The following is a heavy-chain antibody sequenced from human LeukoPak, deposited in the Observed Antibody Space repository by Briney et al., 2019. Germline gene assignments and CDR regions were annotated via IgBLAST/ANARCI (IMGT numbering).Heavy chain of an antibody. CDR1: GFTVSSNY. V-gene: IGHV3-66*01. Sequence: GGSLRLSCAASGFTVSSNYMSWVRQAPGKGLEWVSVIYSGGSTYYADSVKGRFTISRDNSKNTLYLQMNSLRAEDTAVYYCARISLIYSSIDYWGQGTLVTVSS. CDR3: ARISLIYSSIDY. D-gene: IGHD5-18*01. CDR2: IYSGGST. J-gene: IGHJ4*02.